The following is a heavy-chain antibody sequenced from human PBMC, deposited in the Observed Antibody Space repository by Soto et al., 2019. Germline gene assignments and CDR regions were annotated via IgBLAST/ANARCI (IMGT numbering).Heavy chain of an antibody. CDR3: ARREIQGPIEY. Sequence: SETLSLTCTVSGGSISSGCYYWGWIRQHPGKGLEWIGYIYYSGSTYYTPSLKSRVTISVDTSKNQFSLKLSSVTAVDTAVYYCARREIQGPIEYWGQGTLVTVSS. J-gene: IGHJ4*02. CDR2: IYYSGST. CDR1: GGSISSGCYY. V-gene: IGHV4-31*03.